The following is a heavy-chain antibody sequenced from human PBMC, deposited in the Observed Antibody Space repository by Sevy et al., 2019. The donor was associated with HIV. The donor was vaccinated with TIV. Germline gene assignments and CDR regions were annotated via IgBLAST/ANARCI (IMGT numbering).Heavy chain of an antibody. J-gene: IGHJ5*02. V-gene: IGHV4-34*01. D-gene: IGHD3-3*01. CDR2: INHSGST. Sequence: SETLSLTCAVYGGSFSGYYWSWIRQPPGKGLEWIGEINHSGSTNYNPSLKSRVTISVDTSKNQFSLKLSSVTAADTAVYYCARVRTIFGVVTTYNWFDPWGQGTLVTVSS. CDR3: ARVRTIFGVVTTYNWFDP. CDR1: GGSFSGYY.